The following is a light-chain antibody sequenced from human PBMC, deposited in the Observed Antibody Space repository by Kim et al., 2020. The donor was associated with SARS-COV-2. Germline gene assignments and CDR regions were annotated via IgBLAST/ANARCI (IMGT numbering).Light chain of an antibody. V-gene: IGLV3-25*03. CDR1: ALSKRY. J-gene: IGLJ3*02. CDR3: QSADSIATWV. CDR2: KDR. Sequence: SYELTQPPSVSVSPGQTARITCSGDALSKRYAYWYQQKPGQAPILVIYKDRERASGISERFSGSSSGTTVTLTISAVQAKDEADYYCQSADSIATWVSGGGTQLTVL.